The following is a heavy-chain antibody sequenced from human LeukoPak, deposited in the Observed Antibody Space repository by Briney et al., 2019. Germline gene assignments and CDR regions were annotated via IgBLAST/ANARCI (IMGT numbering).Heavy chain of an antibody. Sequence: GGSLRLSCAASGFTFSSFAMTWVRQAPGKGLEWVSVISGSGGRTYYADSVKGRFTLSRDNSNNTLSLEMSSLRAEDTAVYYCAREGTYYDSSGYSVSWGQGTLVTVSS. J-gene: IGHJ4*02. CDR3: AREGTYYDSSGYSVS. CDR2: ISGSGGRT. CDR1: GFTFSSFA. D-gene: IGHD3-22*01. V-gene: IGHV3-23*01.